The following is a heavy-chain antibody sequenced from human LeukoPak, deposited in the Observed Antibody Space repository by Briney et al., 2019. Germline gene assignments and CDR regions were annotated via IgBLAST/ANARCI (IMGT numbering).Heavy chain of an antibody. V-gene: IGHV3-7*01. D-gene: IGHD4-23*01. CDR1: GFTLSSYW. J-gene: IGHJ4*02. CDR2: IKQDGSEK. CDR3: ARDYGGNSEGLFDY. Sequence: GSLRLSCAASGFTLSSYWMSWVRPAPGKGLEWVANIKQDGSEKYYVDSVKGRFTISRDNAKNSLYLQMNSLRAEDTAVYYCARDYGGNSEGLFDYWGQGTLVTVSS.